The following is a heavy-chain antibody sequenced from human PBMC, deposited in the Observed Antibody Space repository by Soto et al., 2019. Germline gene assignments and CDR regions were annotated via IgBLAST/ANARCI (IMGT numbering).Heavy chain of an antibody. CDR3: ARDRPKRNTIFGVVGHSYGMDV. J-gene: IGHJ6*02. CDR2: ISSSGSTI. Sequence: PGGSLRLSCAASGFTFSSYEMNWVRQAPGKGLEGVSYISSSGSTIYYADSVKGRFTISRDNAKNSLYLQMNSLRAEDTAVYYCARDRPKRNTIFGVVGHSYGMDVWGQGTTVTVSS. D-gene: IGHD3-3*01. V-gene: IGHV3-48*03. CDR1: GFTFSSYE.